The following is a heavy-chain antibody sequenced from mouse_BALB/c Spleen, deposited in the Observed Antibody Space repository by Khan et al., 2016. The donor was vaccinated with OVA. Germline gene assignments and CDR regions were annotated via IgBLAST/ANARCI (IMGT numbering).Heavy chain of an antibody. CDR1: GYTFTDYA. D-gene: IGHD2-3*01. CDR2: ISTYSGRT. V-gene: IGHV1S137*01. CDR3: ARPAYDGYYDY. J-gene: IGHJ2*01. Sequence: QVQLQQPGPELVRPGVSVKISCKGSGYTFTDYAMYWVKQSHAKSLEWIGLISTYSGRTNYNQKFKGKVTMTVDKSSSAAYMELARLTSEDSAIYYCARPAYDGYYDYWGQGTALTVSS.